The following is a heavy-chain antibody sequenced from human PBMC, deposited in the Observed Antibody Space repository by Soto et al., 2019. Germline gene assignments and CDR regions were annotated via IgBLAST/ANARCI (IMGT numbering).Heavy chain of an antibody. V-gene: IGHV3-30-3*01. CDR1: GFTFSSYS. D-gene: IGHD5-18*01. J-gene: IGHJ4*02. CDR3: ASDSDKAMADY. CDR2: ISYDGSNK. Sequence: PGGSLRLSGAASGFTFSSYSIHWVRQAPGKGLEWVAVISYDGSNKYYADSVKGRFTISRDNSKNTLYLQMNSLRAEDTAVYYCASDSDKAMADYWGRGILITVSS.